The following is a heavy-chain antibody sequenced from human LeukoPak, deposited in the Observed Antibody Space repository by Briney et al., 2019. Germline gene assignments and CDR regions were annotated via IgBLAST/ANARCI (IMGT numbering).Heavy chain of an antibody. Sequence: PSETLSLTCTVSGGSISSYYWSWIRQPPGKGLEWIGYIYYSGSTNYNPSLKSRVTISVDTSKNQFSLKLSSVTAADTAVYYCARQKSPAAGWFDYWGQGTLVTVFS. J-gene: IGHJ4*02. V-gene: IGHV4-59*08. D-gene: IGHD6-13*01. CDR1: GGSISSYY. CDR2: IYYSGST. CDR3: ARQKSPAAGWFDY.